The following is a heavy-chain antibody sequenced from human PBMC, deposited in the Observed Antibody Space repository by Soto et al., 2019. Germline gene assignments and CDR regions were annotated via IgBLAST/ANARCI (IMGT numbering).Heavy chain of an antibody. CDR3: TLGSWSAEVFDI. J-gene: IGHJ3*02. D-gene: IGHD6-13*01. V-gene: IGHV1-69*02. CDR1: GGSFSIYT. CDR2: IIPMFDIA. Sequence: QVQLVQSGVEVKKPGSSVKVSCKAAGGSFSIYTVFWVRQAPGQGLEWMGRIIPMFDIANYAKNFQGRVTFNADKFTDTVYREMLNLRSDDTAVYYGTLGSWSAEVFDIWGQGTLVTVSS.